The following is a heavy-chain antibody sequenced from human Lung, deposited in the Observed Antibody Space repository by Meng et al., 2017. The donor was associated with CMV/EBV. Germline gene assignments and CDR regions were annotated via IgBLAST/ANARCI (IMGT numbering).Heavy chain of an antibody. V-gene: IGHV3-20*04. J-gene: IGHJ3*02. Sequence: GESLKISCAASGFTFDDYGMNWVRQAPGKGLEWVSGIRWNGETTAYTDSVRGRFTISKDNAKKSLHLQMNSLRAEDTALYYCARAVGPTRVDALDIWGQGXLVTFSS. CDR2: IRWNGETT. D-gene: IGHD1-26*01. CDR3: ARAVGPTRVDALDI. CDR1: GFTFDDYG.